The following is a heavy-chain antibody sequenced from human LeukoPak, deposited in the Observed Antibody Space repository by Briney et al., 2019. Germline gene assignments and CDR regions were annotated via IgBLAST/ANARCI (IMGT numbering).Heavy chain of an antibody. CDR3: AKSPQWLVYFDY. D-gene: IGHD6-19*01. Sequence: TGGSPRLSCAAPGFTFRSHCIKLVRQAPGKGAEWVSSISSSSSYIYYADSVKGRFTISRDNAKNSFYLQMNSLRAEDTALYYCAKSPQWLVYFDYWGQGTQVTVSS. J-gene: IGHJ4*02. CDR1: GFTFRSHC. CDR2: ISSSSSYI. V-gene: IGHV3-21*04.